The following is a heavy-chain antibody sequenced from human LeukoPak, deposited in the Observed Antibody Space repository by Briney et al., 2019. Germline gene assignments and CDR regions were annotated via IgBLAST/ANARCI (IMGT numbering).Heavy chain of an antibody. CDR1: GFTFSTAW. V-gene: IGHV3-7*01. J-gene: IGHJ4*02. D-gene: IGHD3-10*01. CDR3: ASDYYGSGSHFDY. CDR2: IKQDGSEK. Sequence: GGSLRLSCAASGFTFSTAWMFWVSQAPGKGLEWVATIKQDGSEKHYLDSVKGRFTISRDNAKNSLYLQMNSLRAEDTAVYYCASDYYGSGSHFDYWGQGTLVTVSS.